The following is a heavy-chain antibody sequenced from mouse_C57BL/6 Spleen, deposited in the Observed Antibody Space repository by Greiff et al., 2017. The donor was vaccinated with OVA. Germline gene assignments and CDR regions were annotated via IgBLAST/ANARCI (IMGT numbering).Heavy chain of an antibody. CDR3: ARGDGSSEDYAMDY. Sequence: VQLQQSGPELVKPGASVKISCKASGYSFTDYNMNWVKQSNGKSLEWIGVINPNHGTTSYNQKFKGKATLTVDQSSSTAYMQLNSLTSEDSAVYYCARGDGSSEDYAMDYWGQGTSVTVSS. CDR2: INPNHGTT. V-gene: IGHV1-39*01. D-gene: IGHD1-1*01. J-gene: IGHJ4*01. CDR1: GYSFTDYN.